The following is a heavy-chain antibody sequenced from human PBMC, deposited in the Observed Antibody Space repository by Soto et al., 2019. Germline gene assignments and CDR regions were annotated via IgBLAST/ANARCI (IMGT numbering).Heavy chain of an antibody. CDR3: ARDRLSTTPKGYYYYYGMDV. CDR2: INHSGST. J-gene: IGHJ6*02. Sequence: SETLSLTCTVSGGSVSSGSYYWSWIRQPPGKGLEWIGEINHSGSTNYNPSLKSRVTISVDTSKNQFSLKLSSVTAADTAVYYCARDRLSTTPKGYYYYYGMDVWGQGATVTVSS. CDR1: GGSVSSGSYY. V-gene: IGHV4-39*07. D-gene: IGHD2-2*01.